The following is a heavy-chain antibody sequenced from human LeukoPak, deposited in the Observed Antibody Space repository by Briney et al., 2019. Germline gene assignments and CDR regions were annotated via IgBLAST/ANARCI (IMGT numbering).Heavy chain of an antibody. V-gene: IGHV4-39*07. Sequence: KTSETLSLTCTVSGGSIRSSSYNWGWIRQPPGKGLEWIASVHYTGSTYYNPSLKSRVTISVDTSKNQFSLKLSSVTAADTAVYYCARTGGSFYFYYYMDVWGKGTTVTVSS. CDR3: ARTGGSFYFYYYMDV. CDR1: GGSIRSSSYN. D-gene: IGHD1-26*01. J-gene: IGHJ6*03. CDR2: VHYTGST.